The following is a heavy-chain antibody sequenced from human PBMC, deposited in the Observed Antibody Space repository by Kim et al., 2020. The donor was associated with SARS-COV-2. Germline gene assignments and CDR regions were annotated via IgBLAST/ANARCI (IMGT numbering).Heavy chain of an antibody. V-gene: IGHV5-51*01. CDR3: ARFLGVGPVDHAVDY. D-gene: IGHD2-21*01. CDR1: GYSFTSYW. Sequence: GESLKISCKGSGYSFTSYWIGWVRQMPGKGLEWMGIIYPGDSDTRYSPSFQGQVTISADKSISTAYLQWSSLKASDTAMYYCARFLGVGPVDHAVDYWGQGTLVTVSS. J-gene: IGHJ4*02. CDR2: IYPGDSDT.